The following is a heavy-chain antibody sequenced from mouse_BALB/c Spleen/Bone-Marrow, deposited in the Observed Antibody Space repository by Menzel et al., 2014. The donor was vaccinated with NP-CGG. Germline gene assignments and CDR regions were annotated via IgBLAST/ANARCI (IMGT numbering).Heavy chain of an antibody. J-gene: IGHJ2*01. Sequence: EVMLVESGGGLVQPGGFLRLSCATSGFTFTDHYMSWVRQPPGKALEWLGFIRNKANGYTTEYSASVKSRFTISRDNSQSIVYLQMNTLRAEDSATYYCARDYLYYFDYWGQGTTLTVSS. D-gene: IGHD2-1*01. V-gene: IGHV7-3*02. CDR2: IRNKANGYTT. CDR3: ARDYLYYFDY. CDR1: GFTFTDHY.